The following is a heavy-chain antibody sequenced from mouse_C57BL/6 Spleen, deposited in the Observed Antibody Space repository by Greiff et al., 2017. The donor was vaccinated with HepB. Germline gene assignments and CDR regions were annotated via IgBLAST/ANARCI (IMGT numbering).Heavy chain of an antibody. J-gene: IGHJ3*01. V-gene: IGHV2-2*01. CDR2: IWSGGST. CDR3: ARNPSYYYGSGAWFAY. Sequence: QVHVKQSGPGLVQPSQSLSITCTVSGFSLTSYGVHWVRQSPGKGLEWLGVIWSGGSTDYNAAFISRLSISKDNSKSQVFFKMNSLQADDTAIYYCARNPSYYYGSGAWFAYWGQGTLVTVSA. CDR1: GFSLTSYG. D-gene: IGHD1-1*01.